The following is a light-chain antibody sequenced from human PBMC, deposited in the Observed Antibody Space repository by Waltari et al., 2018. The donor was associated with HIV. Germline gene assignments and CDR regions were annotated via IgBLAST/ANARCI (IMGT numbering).Light chain of an antibody. CDR2: DTN. CDR3: LLSYSGARPAI. Sequence: QAVVTQEPALTVSPGGTVTLTCGSSSGPVTSGHYPHWFQQKPGQAPRALIYDTNNKHSWPPARFSGSLLGGKAALTLSGAQPEDEADYFCLLSYSGARPAIFGGGTKLSVL. CDR1: SGPVTSGHY. V-gene: IGLV7-46*01. J-gene: IGLJ2*01.